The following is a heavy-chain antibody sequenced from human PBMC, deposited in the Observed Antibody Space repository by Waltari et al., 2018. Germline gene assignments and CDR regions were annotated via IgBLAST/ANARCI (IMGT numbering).Heavy chain of an antibody. D-gene: IGHD5-18*01. CDR3: ARCGYSDVNYCDY. CDR1: GDSINYYY. J-gene: IGHJ4*02. V-gene: IGHV4-59*01. CDR2: ISYSGST. Sequence: QVQLQESGPGLVKPSETLSLTCAVSGDSINYYYWSWIRQPPGKGLEWIGYISYSGSTHPNPSHKVRVTRSVDKSKNHFSLELSSVTSADTAVYYCARCGYSDVNYCDYWGQGTLVTVSS.